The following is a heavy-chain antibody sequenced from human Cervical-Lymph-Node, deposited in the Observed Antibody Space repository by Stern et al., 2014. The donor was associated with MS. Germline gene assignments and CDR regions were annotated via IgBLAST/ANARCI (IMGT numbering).Heavy chain of an antibody. CDR3: ASGSLEGFDP. CDR1: GYTFTSLG. J-gene: IGHJ5*02. Sequence: QVQLVQSGAEVKKPLASVTVSCKASGYTFTSLGISWVRQAPRQGLEWMGWINAHNGNTTYAQKLQGRITLTTDTSTSTAYMELRSLTSDDTAVYYCASGSLEGFDPWGQGTLVTVSS. D-gene: IGHD5-24*01. V-gene: IGHV1-18*01. CDR2: INAHNGNT.